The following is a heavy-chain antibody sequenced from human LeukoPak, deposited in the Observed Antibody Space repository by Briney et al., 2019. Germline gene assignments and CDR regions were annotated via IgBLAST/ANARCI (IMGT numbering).Heavy chain of an antibody. J-gene: IGHJ4*02. CDR3: ARTAYRFLEWLFPFDY. D-gene: IGHD3-3*01. CDR1: GFTFDDYG. V-gene: IGHV3-20*04. CDR2: INWNGGST. Sequence: GGSLRLSCAASGFTFDDYGMSWVRQAPGKGLEWVSGINWNGGSTGYADSAKGRFTISRDNAKNSLYLQMNSLRAEDTALYYCARTAYRFLEWLFPFDYWGQGTLVTVSS.